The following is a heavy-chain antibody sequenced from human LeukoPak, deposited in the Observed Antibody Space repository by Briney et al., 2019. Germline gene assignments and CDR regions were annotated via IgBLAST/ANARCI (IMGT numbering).Heavy chain of an antibody. CDR1: GFTFSSYA. V-gene: IGHV3-30*04. CDR3: AREASYSSSWATFDN. J-gene: IGHJ4*02. CDR2: ISYDGSNK. Sequence: GGSLRLSCAASGFTFSSYAMHWVRQAPGKGLEWVAVISYDGSNKYYADSVKGRFTISRDNSKNTLYLQMNSLRAEDTAVYYCAREASYSSSWATFDNWGQGTLVTV. D-gene: IGHD6-13*01.